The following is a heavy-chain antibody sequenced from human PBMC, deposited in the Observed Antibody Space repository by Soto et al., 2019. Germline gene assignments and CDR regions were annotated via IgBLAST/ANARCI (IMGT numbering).Heavy chain of an antibody. J-gene: IGHJ3*02. CDR1: GFSLSTSGLG. Sequence: QITLKESGPTPVKPTQTLTLTCTFSGFSLSTSGLGVGWIRQPPGNALEWLGIIYWYDDKPYSPSLRSRFTINKDTCKIQVFLTMTNMDPVDTATHYCAQAYKSSWFHDGFDIWGQGTMVTVSS. V-gene: IGHV2-5*01. CDR2: IYWYDDK. CDR3: AQAYKSSWFHDGFDI. D-gene: IGHD6-13*01.